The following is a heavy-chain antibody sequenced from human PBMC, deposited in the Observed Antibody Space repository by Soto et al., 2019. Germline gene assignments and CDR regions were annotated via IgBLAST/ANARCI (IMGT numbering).Heavy chain of an antibody. CDR3: ARGEGWFGELLDY. J-gene: IGHJ4*02. V-gene: IGHV4-59*01. Sequence: PSETLSLTCTVSGGSISSYYWSWIRQPPGKGLEWIGYIYYSGSTNYNPSLKSRVTISVDTSKNQFSLKLSSVTAADTAVYYCARGEGWFGELLDYWGQGTLVTVS. CDR2: IYYSGST. D-gene: IGHD3-10*01. CDR1: GGSISSYY.